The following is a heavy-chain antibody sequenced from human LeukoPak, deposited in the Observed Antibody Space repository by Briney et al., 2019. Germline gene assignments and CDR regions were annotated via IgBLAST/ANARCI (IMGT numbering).Heavy chain of an antibody. Sequence: GGSLRLSCAASGFTFSNYAMSWVRQAPGKGLEWVSTISGTGGSAYYADSVKGRITISRDNSKNTLYLQLNSLRADDTAVYYCAKDRYCTSTSCELNWFDPWGQGTLVTVSS. CDR3: AKDRYCTSTSCELNWFDP. CDR1: GFTFSNYA. V-gene: IGHV3-23*01. D-gene: IGHD2-2*01. J-gene: IGHJ5*02. CDR2: ISGTGGSA.